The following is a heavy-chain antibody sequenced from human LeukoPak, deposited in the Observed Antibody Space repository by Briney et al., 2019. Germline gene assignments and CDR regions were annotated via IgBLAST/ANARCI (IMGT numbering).Heavy chain of an antibody. Sequence: GGSLRLSCAASGFTFSSYAMSWVRQAPGKGLEWVSSISSSSSYIYYADSVKGRFTISRDNAKNSLYLQMNSLRAEDTAVYYCARGWGAAAATPRGYWGQGTLVTVSS. V-gene: IGHV3-21*01. J-gene: IGHJ4*02. CDR3: ARGWGAAAATPRGY. D-gene: IGHD6-13*01. CDR1: GFTFSSYA. CDR2: ISSSSSYI.